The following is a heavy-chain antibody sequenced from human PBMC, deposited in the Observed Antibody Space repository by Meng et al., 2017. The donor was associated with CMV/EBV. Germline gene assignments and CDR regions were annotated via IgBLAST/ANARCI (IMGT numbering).Heavy chain of an antibody. CDR3: ARDCSSTSCLLRRNWFDP. Sequence: FSSYTSSWVRRAPGQGLEWMGRIIPILGIANYAQKFQGRVTITADKSTSTAYMELSSLRSEDTAVYYCARDCSSTSCLLRRNWFDPWGQGTLVTVSS. D-gene: IGHD2-2*01. V-gene: IGHV1-69*04. CDR1: FSSYT. CDR2: IIPILGIA. J-gene: IGHJ5*02.